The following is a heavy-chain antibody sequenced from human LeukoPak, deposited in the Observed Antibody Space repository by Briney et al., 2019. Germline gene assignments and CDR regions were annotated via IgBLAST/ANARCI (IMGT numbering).Heavy chain of an antibody. CDR1: GFTFSSYW. D-gene: IGHD3-22*01. V-gene: IGHV3-74*01. CDR2: INSDGSST. Sequence: GGSLRLSCAASGFTFSSYWMHWVRQAPGKGLVWVSRINSDGSSTSYADSVKGRFTISRDNAKNTLYLQMNSLRAEDTAVYYCARHKEWPDSSGYYPSAFDYWGQGTLVTVSS. J-gene: IGHJ4*02. CDR3: ARHKEWPDSSGYYPSAFDY.